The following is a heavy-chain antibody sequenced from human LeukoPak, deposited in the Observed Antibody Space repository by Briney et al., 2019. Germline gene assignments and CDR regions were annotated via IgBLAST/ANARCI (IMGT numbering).Heavy chain of an antibody. CDR1: GGSISSYY. J-gene: IGHJ4*02. Sequence: KPSDNLSLTCTVTGGSISSYYWSWLRQPAGKGLEWIGRIYSTGSTNYNPSLKSRVTMSVDTSKNQFSLRLRSVTAADTAVYYCAKEGLAWWGQGTLVTVSS. V-gene: IGHV4-4*07. CDR2: IYSTGST. CDR3: AKEGLAW.